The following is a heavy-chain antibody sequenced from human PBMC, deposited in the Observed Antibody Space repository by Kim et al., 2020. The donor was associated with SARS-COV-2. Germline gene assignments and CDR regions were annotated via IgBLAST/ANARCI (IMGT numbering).Heavy chain of an antibody. CDR1: GYTFTSYY. D-gene: IGHD5-18*01. V-gene: IGHV1-46*01. Sequence: ASVKVSCKASGYTFTSYYMHWVRQAPGQGLEWMGIINPSGGSTSYAQKFQGRVTMTRDTSTSTVYMELSSLRSEDTAVYYCARDQNSYGYFPGAGSDYWGQGTLVTVSS. CDR3: ARDQNSYGYFPGAGSDY. J-gene: IGHJ4*02. CDR2: INPSGGST.